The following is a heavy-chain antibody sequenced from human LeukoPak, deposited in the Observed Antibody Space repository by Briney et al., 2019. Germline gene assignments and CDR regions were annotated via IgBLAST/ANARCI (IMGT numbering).Heavy chain of an antibody. J-gene: IGHJ4*02. Sequence: GASVKVSCKASGGTFSTYGISWVRQAPGQGLEWVGGIVPNSGTADYAQKFQGGVTITADKSTSTAYMELSSLRTEDTAVYYCAGRPAIAAAGDYWGQGTLVTVSS. V-gene: IGHV1-69*06. CDR3: AGRPAIAAAGDY. CDR1: GGTFSTYG. D-gene: IGHD6-13*01. CDR2: IVPNSGTA.